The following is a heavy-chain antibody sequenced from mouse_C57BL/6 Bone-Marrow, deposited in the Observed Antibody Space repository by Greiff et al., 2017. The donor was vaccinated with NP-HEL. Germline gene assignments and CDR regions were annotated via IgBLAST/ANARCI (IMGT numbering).Heavy chain of an antibody. Sequence: QVQLKESGAELARPGASVKLSCKASGYTFTSYGISWVKQRTGQGLEWIGEIYPRSGNTYYNEKFKGKATLTADKSSSTAYMELRSLTSEDSAVYFCARSRISYIYAMDYWGQGTSVTVSS. J-gene: IGHJ4*01. CDR2: IYPRSGNT. CDR3: ARSRISYIYAMDY. V-gene: IGHV1-81*01. D-gene: IGHD1-1*01. CDR1: GYTFTSYG.